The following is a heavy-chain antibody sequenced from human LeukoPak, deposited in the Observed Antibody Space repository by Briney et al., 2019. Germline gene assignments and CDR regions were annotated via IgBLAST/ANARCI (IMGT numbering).Heavy chain of an antibody. CDR3: ASRYCSGGSCYWFDP. J-gene: IGHJ5*02. CDR2: IHHSGST. D-gene: IGHD2-15*01. V-gene: IGHV4-34*01. Sequence: SETLSLTCAVYGGSFSGYYWSWIRQPPGKGLEWIGEIHHSGSTNYNPSLKSRVTISVDRSKNQFSLKLSSVTAADTAVYYCASRYCSGGSCYWFDPWGQGTLVTVSS. CDR1: GGSFSGYY.